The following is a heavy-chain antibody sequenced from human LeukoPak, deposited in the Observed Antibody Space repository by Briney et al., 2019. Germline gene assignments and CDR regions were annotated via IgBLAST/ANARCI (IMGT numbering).Heavy chain of an antibody. J-gene: IGHJ6*04. CDR2: IWYDGSNK. CDR1: GFTFSSYA. V-gene: IGHV3-33*08. Sequence: PGGSLRLSCAASGFTFSSYAMSWVRQAPGKGLEWVAVIWYDGSNKYYADSVKGRFTISRDNSKNTLYLQMNSLRAEDTAVYYCARELGGYDSLDVWGKGTTVTVSS. D-gene: IGHD5-12*01. CDR3: ARELGGYDSLDV.